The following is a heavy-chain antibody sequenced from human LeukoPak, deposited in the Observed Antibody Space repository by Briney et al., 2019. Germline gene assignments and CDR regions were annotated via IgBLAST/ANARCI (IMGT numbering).Heavy chain of an antibody. CDR2: IKQDGSEK. CDR3: ANGNPLQSTVTFDY. CDR1: GFTFSSYW. D-gene: IGHD4-17*01. V-gene: IGHV3-7*01. Sequence: GGSLRLSCGAWGFTFSSYWISWVGQAPGKGLEWVANIKQDGSEKYYVDSVKGRFTISRDNAKNSMYLQMNSLRAEDTAVYYCANGNPLQSTVTFDYWGQGTLVTVSS. J-gene: IGHJ4*02.